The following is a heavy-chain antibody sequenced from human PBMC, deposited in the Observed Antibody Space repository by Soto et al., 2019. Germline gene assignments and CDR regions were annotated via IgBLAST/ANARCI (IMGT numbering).Heavy chain of an antibody. D-gene: IGHD5-12*01. CDR2: IKSKNDGGTR. V-gene: IGHV3-15*01. CDR3: ATVWIKGSNTHDY. Sequence: PGGSLRLSCAASGFTLNNVWMNWVRQAPGKGLEWVGRIKSKNDGGTRDYAAPVKGRFSISRHDSINTLYLQMNSLKTEYTAVYYCATVWIKGSNTHDYWGQGTLVTVSS. CDR1: GFTLNNVW. J-gene: IGHJ4*02.